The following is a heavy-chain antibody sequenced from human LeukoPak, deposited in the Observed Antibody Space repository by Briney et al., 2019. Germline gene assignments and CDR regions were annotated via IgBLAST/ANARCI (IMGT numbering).Heavy chain of an antibody. CDR2: INEEGSEK. CDR1: GLTFSSYW. J-gene: IGHJ1*01. CDR3: ARDPPPRGTYFQY. V-gene: IGHV3-7*01. Sequence: GGSLRLSCAASGLTFSSYWMSWVRQAPEKGQEWVANINEEGSEKYYVDSVEGRFTISRDNAKNSLYLQMNSLRAEDTAVYFCARDPPPRGTYFQYWGQGTLVTVSS.